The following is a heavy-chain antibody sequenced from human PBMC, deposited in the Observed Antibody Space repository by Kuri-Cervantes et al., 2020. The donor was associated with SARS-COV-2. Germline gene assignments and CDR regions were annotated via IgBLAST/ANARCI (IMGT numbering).Heavy chain of an antibody. CDR1: GFTFSSYE. V-gene: IGHV3-48*03. Sequence: GGSLRLSCAASGFTFSSYEMNWVRQAPGKGLEWASYISSSGSTIYYADSVKGRFTISRDNAKNSLYLQMNSLRAEDTAVYYCAREGIAVAGKYYGMDVWGQGTTVIVSS. D-gene: IGHD6-19*01. CDR3: AREGIAVAGKYYGMDV. J-gene: IGHJ6*02. CDR2: ISSSGSTI.